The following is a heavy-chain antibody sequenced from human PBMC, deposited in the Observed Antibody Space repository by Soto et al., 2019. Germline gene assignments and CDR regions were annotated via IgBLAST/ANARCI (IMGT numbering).Heavy chain of an antibody. J-gene: IGHJ4*02. D-gene: IGHD5-12*01. CDR3: VRGGVDVVATSAFDY. CDR1: GGTFNNYA. Sequence: QVQLVQSGAEVKKPGSSVKVSCKASGGTFNNYAISWVRQAPGQGLEWMGGISPIIGTADYAHKFQGRLAISADESTGTTFMELSSLRSEDTALYYCVRGGVDVVATSAFDYWGQGTLVTVSS. V-gene: IGHV1-69*01. CDR2: ISPIIGTA.